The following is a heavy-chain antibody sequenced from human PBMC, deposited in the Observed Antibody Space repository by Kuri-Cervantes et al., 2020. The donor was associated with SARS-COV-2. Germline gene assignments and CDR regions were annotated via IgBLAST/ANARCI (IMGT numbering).Heavy chain of an antibody. V-gene: IGHV3-48*01. CDR1: GFTFSSYS. D-gene: IGHD1-1*01. J-gene: IGHJ6*02. CDR3: ANQWATGTTDSYYYYGMDV. CDR2: SSSSISTI. Sequence: GESLKISCAASGFTFSSYSMNWVRQAPGKGLEWVSYSSSSISTIYYADSVKGRFTISRDNAKNSLYLQMNSLRAEDTAVYYCANQWATGTTDSYYYYGMDVWGQGTTVTVSS.